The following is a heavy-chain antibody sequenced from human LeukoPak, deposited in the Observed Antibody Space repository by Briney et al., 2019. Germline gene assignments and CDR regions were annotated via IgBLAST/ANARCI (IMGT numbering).Heavy chain of an antibody. CDR3: ARDNFGDYGNWFDP. V-gene: IGHV3-48*02. CDR2: ISSTSSIM. D-gene: IGHD4-17*01. Sequence: GGSLRLSCAASGFTFGTYSMNWVRQAPGKGLEWVSYISSTSSIMYYADSVKGRFTISRDNAKNSLYLQMNRLRDEDTAVYYCARDNFGDYGNWFDPWGQGTLVTVSS. CDR1: GFTFGTYS. J-gene: IGHJ5*02.